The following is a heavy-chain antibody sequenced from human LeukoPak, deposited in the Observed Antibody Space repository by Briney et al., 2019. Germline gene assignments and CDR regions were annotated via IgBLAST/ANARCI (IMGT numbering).Heavy chain of an antibody. CDR1: GGSVSSGSYY. Sequence: SETLSLTCTVSGGSVSSGSYYGSWIRQPPGKGLEWIGYIYYSGSTNYNPSLKSRVTISMDTSKNQFSLKLSSVTAADTAVYYCARDPAVAGTLGYYYYGMDVWGQGTTVTVSS. V-gene: IGHV4-61*01. J-gene: IGHJ6*02. CDR3: ARDPAVAGTLGYYYYGMDV. D-gene: IGHD6-19*01. CDR2: IYYSGST.